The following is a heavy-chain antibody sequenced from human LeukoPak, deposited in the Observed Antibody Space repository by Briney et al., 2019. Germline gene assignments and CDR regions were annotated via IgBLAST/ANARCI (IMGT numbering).Heavy chain of an antibody. D-gene: IGHD3-22*01. CDR2: IIPIFGTA. V-gene: IGHV1-69*13. J-gene: IGHJ4*02. Sequence: SVKVSCKASGGTFSSYAISWVRQAPGQGLEWMGGIIPIFGTANYAQKFQGRVTITADESTSTAYMELSSLRSEDTAVYYCARGGEITYYYDSSGYYAGYWGQGTLVTVSS. CDR1: GGTFSSYA. CDR3: ARGGEITYYYDSSGYYAGY.